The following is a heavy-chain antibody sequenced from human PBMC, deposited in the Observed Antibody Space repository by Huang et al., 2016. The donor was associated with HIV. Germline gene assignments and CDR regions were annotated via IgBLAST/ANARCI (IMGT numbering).Heavy chain of an antibody. CDR3: SRATMGTTTDYFDY. Sequence: QVQLEQSGAEVKKPGASVKVSCKASGYTFTNHYLHWVRQAPGQGLEWMGIINPGGGSTNYAQKFQGRVIMARDTSTSSVYMELSSLRSEDTAVYYCSRATMGTTTDYFDYWGQGTLVTVSS. CDR1: GYTFTNHY. J-gene: IGHJ4*02. D-gene: IGHD1-26*01. CDR2: INPGGGST. V-gene: IGHV1-46*01.